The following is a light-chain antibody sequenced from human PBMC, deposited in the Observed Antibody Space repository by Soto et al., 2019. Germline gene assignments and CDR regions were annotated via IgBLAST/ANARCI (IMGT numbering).Light chain of an antibody. CDR3: VLYMGSGTWV. V-gene: IGLV8-61*01. Sequence: QTVVTQEPSFSVSPGRTVTLTCGLSSGSVSTSYYPSWYQQAPGQAPRTLIYNTNIRSSGVPDRFSGSILGNKAALTITGAQAADECAYYCVLYMGSGTWVFGGGTTLTVL. CDR1: SGSVSTSYY. J-gene: IGLJ3*02. CDR2: NTN.